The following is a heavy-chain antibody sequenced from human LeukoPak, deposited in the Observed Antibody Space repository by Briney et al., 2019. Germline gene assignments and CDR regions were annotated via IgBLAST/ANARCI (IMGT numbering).Heavy chain of an antibody. V-gene: IGHV3-74*01. CDR2: INSDGSST. Sequence: PGGSLRLSCAASGFTFSSYWMHWVRQAPGKGLVWVSRINSDGSSTSYADSVKGRFTISRDNAKNTLYLQMNSLRAEDTAVYYCAREQLGDAFDIWGQGTMVTVSS. CDR1: GFTFSSYW. D-gene: IGHD6-13*01. J-gene: IGHJ3*02. CDR3: AREQLGDAFDI.